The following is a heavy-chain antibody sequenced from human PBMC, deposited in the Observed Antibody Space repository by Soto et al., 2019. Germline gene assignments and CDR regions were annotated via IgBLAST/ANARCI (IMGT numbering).Heavy chain of an antibody. CDR1: GFTFSSYA. Sequence: PGGSLRLSCAASGFTFSSYAMSWVRQAPGKGLEWVSAISGSGGSTYYADSVKGRFTISRDNSKNTLYLQMNSLRAEDTAVYYCAKIEVSEYSSSWLTYYYDSSGYYFDYWGQGTLVTVSS. V-gene: IGHV3-23*01. D-gene: IGHD3-22*01. J-gene: IGHJ4*02. CDR2: ISGSGGST. CDR3: AKIEVSEYSSSWLTYYYDSSGYYFDY.